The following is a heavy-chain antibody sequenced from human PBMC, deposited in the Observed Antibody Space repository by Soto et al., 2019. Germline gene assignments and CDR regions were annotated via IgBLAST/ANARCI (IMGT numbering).Heavy chain of an antibody. Sequence: QVQLVESGGGVVQPGRSLRLSCAASGFTFSSYGMHWVRQAPGKGLEWVAVISYDGSNKYCADSVKGRFTISRDNPKNTLYLQMNSLRAEDTAVYYCAKAMVVVTAISGGGGFDKWGQGTLVTVSS. CDR2: ISYDGSNK. D-gene: IGHD2-21*02. CDR1: GFTFSSYG. CDR3: AKAMVVVTAISGGGGFDK. V-gene: IGHV3-30*18. J-gene: IGHJ3*02.